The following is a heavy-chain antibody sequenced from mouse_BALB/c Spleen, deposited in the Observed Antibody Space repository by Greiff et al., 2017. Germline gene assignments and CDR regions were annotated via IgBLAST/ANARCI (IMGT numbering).Heavy chain of an antibody. J-gene: IGHJ3*01. CDR1: GDSITSGY. CDR2: ISYSGST. D-gene: IGHD2-4*01. Sequence: EVKLMESGPSLVKPSQTLSLTCSVTGDSITSGYWNWIRKFPGNKLEYMGYISYSGSTYYNPSLKSRISITRDTSKNQYYLQLNSVTTEDTATYYCASYYDYDGGFAYWGQGTLVTVSA. V-gene: IGHV3-8*02. CDR3: ASYYDYDGGFAY.